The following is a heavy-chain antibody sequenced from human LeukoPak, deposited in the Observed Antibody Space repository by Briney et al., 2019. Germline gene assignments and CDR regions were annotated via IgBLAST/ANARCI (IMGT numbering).Heavy chain of an antibody. CDR3: ARDSSIAAAGIWEEGAYFDY. CDR1: GFTFSSYG. CDR2: IWYDGSNK. J-gene: IGHJ4*02. Sequence: GRSLRLSCAASGFTFSSYGMHWVRQAPGKGLEWVAVIWYDGSNKYYADSVKGRFTISTDNSKNTLYLQMNSLRAEDTAVYYCARDSSIAAAGIWEEGAYFDYWGQGTLVTVSS. D-gene: IGHD6-13*01. V-gene: IGHV3-33*01.